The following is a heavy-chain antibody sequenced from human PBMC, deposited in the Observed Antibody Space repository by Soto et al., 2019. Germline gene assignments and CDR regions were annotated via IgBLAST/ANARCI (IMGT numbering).Heavy chain of an antibody. J-gene: IGHJ4*02. V-gene: IGHV3-23*01. CDR2: ISGSGGST. D-gene: IGHD3-22*01. CDR3: KTQAPAITMIVVVMRDY. Sequence: GGSLRLSCAASGFTFSSYAMSWVRQAPGKGLEWVSAISGSGGSTYYADSVKGRFTISRDNSKNTLYLQMNSLRAEDTAVYYFKTQAPAITMIVVVMRDYWGQGTLVTVSS. CDR1: GFTFSSYA.